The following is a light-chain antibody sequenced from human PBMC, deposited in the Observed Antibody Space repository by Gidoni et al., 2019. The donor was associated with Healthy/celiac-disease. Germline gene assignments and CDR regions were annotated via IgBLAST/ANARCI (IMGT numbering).Light chain of an antibody. V-gene: IGKV3-11*01. J-gene: IGKJ2*01. CDR2: DAS. Sequence: EIVLTQSPATLSLSPGERATLSCWASQSVSSYLAWYQQKPGQAPRLLIYDASNRATGIPARFSGSGSGTDFTLTISSLEPEDFAVYYCQQRSNWPQYTFGQGTKLEIK. CDR1: QSVSSY. CDR3: QQRSNWPQYT.